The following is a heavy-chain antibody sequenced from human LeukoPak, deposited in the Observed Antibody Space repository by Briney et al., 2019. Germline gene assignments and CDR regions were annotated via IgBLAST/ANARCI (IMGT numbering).Heavy chain of an antibody. CDR1: GFTFSSYW. J-gene: IGHJ6*03. CDR2: IKQDGSEK. Sequence: GGSLRLSCAASGFTFSSYWMSWVRQAPGKGLEWVANIKQDGSEKYYVDSVKGRFTISRDNAKNSLYLQMNSLRAEDTAAYYCAREVRYYYYYMDVWGKGTTVTVSS. D-gene: IGHD3-10*01. CDR3: AREVRYYYYYMDV. V-gene: IGHV3-7*01.